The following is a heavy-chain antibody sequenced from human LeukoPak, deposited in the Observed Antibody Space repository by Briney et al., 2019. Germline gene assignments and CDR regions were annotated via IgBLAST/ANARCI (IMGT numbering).Heavy chain of an antibody. D-gene: IGHD3-3*01. CDR1: GFTLSSYA. J-gene: IGHJ4*02. CDR2: ISYDGSNK. V-gene: IGHV3-30-3*01. Sequence: GRSLRLSCAASGFTLSSYAMHWVRQAPGKGLEWVAVISYDGSNKYYADSVKGRFTISRDNSKNTLYLQMNSLRAEDTAVYYCARASLRFLEWLAHTDYWGQGTLVTVSS. CDR3: ARASLRFLEWLAHTDY.